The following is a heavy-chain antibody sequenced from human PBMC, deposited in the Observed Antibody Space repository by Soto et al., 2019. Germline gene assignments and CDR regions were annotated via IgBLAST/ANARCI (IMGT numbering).Heavy chain of an antibody. J-gene: IGHJ4*02. CDR2: ISGSGGST. V-gene: IGHV3-23*01. Sequence: GGSLRLSCAASGFTFSSYAMSWVRQAPGKGLEWASAISGSGGSTYYADSVKGRFTISRDNSKNTLYLQMNSLRAEDTAVYYCAKDRAYCSSTSCYENFDYWGQGTLVTVSS. CDR3: AKDRAYCSSTSCYENFDY. CDR1: GFTFSSYA. D-gene: IGHD2-2*01.